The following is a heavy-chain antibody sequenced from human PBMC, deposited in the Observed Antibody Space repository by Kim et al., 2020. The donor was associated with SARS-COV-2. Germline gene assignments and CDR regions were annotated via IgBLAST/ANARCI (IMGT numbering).Heavy chain of an antibody. CDR3: ARTVRDSSGNPYYFDY. J-gene: IGHJ4*02. D-gene: IGHD3-22*01. CDR2: IYYSGST. Sequence: SETLSLTCAVSGGSISSTFYSWSWIRQPPGKGLEWIGYIYYSGSTSYNPSLESRVTISLDRSKNQFSLKLTSVTAADTAVYYCARTVRDSSGNPYYFDYWGQGTLVTVFS. V-gene: IGHV4-30-2*01. CDR1: GGSISSTFYS.